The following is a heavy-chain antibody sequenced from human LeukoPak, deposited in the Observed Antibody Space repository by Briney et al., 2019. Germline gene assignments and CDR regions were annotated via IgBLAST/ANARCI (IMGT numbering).Heavy chain of an antibody. J-gene: IGHJ4*02. CDR2: IYYSGST. Sequence: SETLSLTCTVSGGSISSGGYYWSWIRQHPGKGLEWIGYIYYSGSTYYNPSLKSRVTISVDTSKNQFSLKLSSVTAADTAVYYCARAAEIGELFYFFDYWGQGTLVTVSS. CDR1: GGSISSGGYY. D-gene: IGHD3-10*01. V-gene: IGHV4-31*03. CDR3: ARAAEIGELFYFFDY.